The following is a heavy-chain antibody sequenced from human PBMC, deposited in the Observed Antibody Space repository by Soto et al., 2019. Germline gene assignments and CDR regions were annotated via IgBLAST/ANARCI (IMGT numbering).Heavy chain of an antibody. CDR2: INSDGSST. V-gene: IGHV3-74*01. J-gene: IGHJ4*02. CDR3: ASGGSSLNFDS. CDR1: GFTFRSYW. Sequence: EVQLVESGGVLVQPGGSLRLSCAASGFTFRSYWMQWVRQAPGKGLVWVLWINSDGSSTSYADSVKGRFTISRDNAKNTLYLQMNSLRAEDTAVYYCASGGSSLNFDSWGQGTLVTVSS. D-gene: IGHD6-6*01.